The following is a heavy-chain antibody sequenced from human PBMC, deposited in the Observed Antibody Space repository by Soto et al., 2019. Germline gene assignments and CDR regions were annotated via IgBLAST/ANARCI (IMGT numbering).Heavy chain of an antibody. J-gene: IGHJ4*02. CDR3: ANARAQYYDILTGYLDY. Sequence: GKGLEGVAVISYDGSNKYYADSVKGRFTISRDNSKNTLYLQMKSLRAEDTAVYYCANARAQYYDILTGYLDYWGQGTLVTVSS. CDR2: ISYDGSNK. V-gene: IGHV3-30*18. D-gene: IGHD3-9*01.